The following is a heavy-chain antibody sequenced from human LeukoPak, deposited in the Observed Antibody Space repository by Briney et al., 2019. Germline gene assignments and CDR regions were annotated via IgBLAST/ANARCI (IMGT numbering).Heavy chain of an antibody. D-gene: IGHD6-6*01. CDR1: GFTSRNHW. CDR3: ARDQRVTGRPDIDY. Sequence: GGSLRLSCAASGFTSRNHWMHWVRQTPGKGLVWVSRISSDGSSTTYADSVKGRFTISRDNAKNTLYLQMNNLRAEDTAMYYCARDQRVTGRPDIDYWGQGTLVIVSS. V-gene: IGHV3-74*03. CDR2: ISSDGSST. J-gene: IGHJ4*02.